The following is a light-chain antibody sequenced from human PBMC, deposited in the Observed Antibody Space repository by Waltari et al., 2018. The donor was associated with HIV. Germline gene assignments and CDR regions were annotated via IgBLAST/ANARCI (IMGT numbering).Light chain of an antibody. V-gene: IGLV2-14*03. Sequence: QSALTQPASVSGSPGQSITISCTGTSSDVGGYNYVSWYQQHPGKAPKLVIYGDTIRPAGVPDRFSGSRSGNSVTLDIAGLRAEDEADYFCQSYDSSLSGLWVFGAGTKLTVL. CDR2: GDT. J-gene: IGLJ3*02. CDR1: SSDVGGYNY. CDR3: QSYDSSLSGLWV.